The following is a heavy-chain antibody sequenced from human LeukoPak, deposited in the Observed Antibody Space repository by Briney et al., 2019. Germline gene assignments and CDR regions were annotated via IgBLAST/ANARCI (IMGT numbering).Heavy chain of an antibody. CDR2: ISAYNGNT. Sequence: ASVEVSCKASGYTFTSYGISWVRQAPGQGLEWMGWISAYNGNTNYAQKLQGRVTMTTDTSTSTVYMELSSLRSEDTAVYYCARGKQLVPGDYWGQGTLVTVSS. CDR1: GYTFTSYG. J-gene: IGHJ4*02. V-gene: IGHV1-18*01. D-gene: IGHD6-13*01. CDR3: ARGKQLVPGDY.